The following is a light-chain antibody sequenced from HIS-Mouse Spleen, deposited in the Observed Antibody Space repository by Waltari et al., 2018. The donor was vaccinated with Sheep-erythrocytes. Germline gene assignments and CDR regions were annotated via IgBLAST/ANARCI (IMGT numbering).Light chain of an antibody. Sequence: QSALTQPASVSGSSGQSITLSCNGTSRAVGGYNLLPRYQQHPGKAPKLMINEGSKRPSGVSNRFSGSKSGNTASLTISGLQAEDEADYYCCSYAGSSTPWVFGGGTKLTVL. CDR2: EGS. J-gene: IGLJ3*02. V-gene: IGLV2-23*01. CDR1: SRAVGGYNL. CDR3: CSYAGSSTPWV.